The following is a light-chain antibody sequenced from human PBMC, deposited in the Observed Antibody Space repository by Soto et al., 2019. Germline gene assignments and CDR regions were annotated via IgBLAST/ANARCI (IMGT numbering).Light chain of an antibody. CDR1: QSVPNTY. CDR2: GAS. V-gene: IGKV3-20*01. Sequence: EIVLSQSPGIMSLSPGERATLSCRASQSVPNTYFAWYQQKPGQPPRLLISGASHRPTGIPDRFSGSGSVTDFTLTISRLEPEDFAVYFCQQFGNSPWTFGQGTRVEI. CDR3: QQFGNSPWT. J-gene: IGKJ1*01.